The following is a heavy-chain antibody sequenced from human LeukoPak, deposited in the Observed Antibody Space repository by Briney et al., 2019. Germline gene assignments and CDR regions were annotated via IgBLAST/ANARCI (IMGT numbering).Heavy chain of an antibody. D-gene: IGHD4-17*01. Sequence: ASVKVSCKASGYTFTSYYMHWVQQAPGQGLEWMGIINPSGGSTSYAQKFQGRVTMTRDTSTSTVYMELSSLRSEDTAVYYCAGTKLRTRDYYYYYYMDVWGKGTTVTVSS. CDR1: GYTFTSYY. J-gene: IGHJ6*03. CDR3: AGTKLRTRDYYYYYYMDV. CDR2: INPSGGST. V-gene: IGHV1-46*01.